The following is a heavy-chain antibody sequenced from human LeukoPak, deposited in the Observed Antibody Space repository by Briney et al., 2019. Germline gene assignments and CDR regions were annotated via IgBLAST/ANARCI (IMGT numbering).Heavy chain of an antibody. D-gene: IGHD3-22*01. CDR2: IWYDGSNK. V-gene: IGHV3-33*01. J-gene: IGHJ4*02. CDR1: GFTFSSYG. Sequence: GRSLRLSCAASGFTFSSYGMHWVRQAPGKGLEWVAVIWYDGSNKYYADSVKGRFTISRDNSKNTLYLQMNSLRAEDTAVYYCASSYDSSQFDYWGQGTLVTVSS. CDR3: ASSYDSSQFDY.